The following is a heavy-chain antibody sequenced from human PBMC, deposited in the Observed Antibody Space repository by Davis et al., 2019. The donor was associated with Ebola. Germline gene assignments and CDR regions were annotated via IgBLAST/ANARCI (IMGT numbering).Heavy chain of an antibody. CDR2: MNPNSGNT. V-gene: IGHV1-8*01. D-gene: IGHD4-17*01. CDR3: ARGYGDFYYYGMDV. J-gene: IGHJ6*02. Sequence: ASVKVSCKASGYTFTSYDINWVRQATGQGLEWMGWMNPNSGNTGYAQKFQGRVTMTRNTSISTSYMELSSLRSEDTAVYYCARGYGDFYYYGMDVWGQGTTVTVSS. CDR1: GYTFTSYD.